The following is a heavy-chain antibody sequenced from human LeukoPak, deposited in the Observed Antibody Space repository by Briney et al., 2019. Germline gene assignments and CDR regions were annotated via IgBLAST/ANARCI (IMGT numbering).Heavy chain of an antibody. V-gene: IGHV1-8*03. J-gene: IGHJ4*02. Sequence: ASVKVSCRASGYTFTSYDINWVRQATGQGLEWMGWMNPNSGNTGYAQKFQSRVTITRNTSISTAYMELSSLRSEDTAVYYCARGLVRFLEWYGANFDYWGQGTLVTVSS. CDR3: ARGLVRFLEWYGANFDY. CDR2: MNPNSGNT. CDR1: GYTFTSYD. D-gene: IGHD3-3*01.